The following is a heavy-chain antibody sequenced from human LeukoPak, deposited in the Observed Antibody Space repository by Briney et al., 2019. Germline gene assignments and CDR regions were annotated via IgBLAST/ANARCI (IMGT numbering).Heavy chain of an antibody. D-gene: IGHD3-22*01. Sequence: PSETLSLTCTVSGGSISSYYWSWIRQPAGKGLEWIGRIYTSGSTNYNPSLKSRVTMSVDTSKNQFSLKLSSVTAADTAVYYCARGLPLGYYDSSGPSDWFDPWGQGTLVTVSS. CDR3: ARGLPLGYYDSSGPSDWFDP. J-gene: IGHJ5*02. V-gene: IGHV4-4*07. CDR2: IYTSGST. CDR1: GGSISSYY.